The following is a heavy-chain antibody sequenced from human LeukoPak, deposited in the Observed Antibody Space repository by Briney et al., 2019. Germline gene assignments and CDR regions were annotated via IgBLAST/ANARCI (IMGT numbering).Heavy chain of an antibody. CDR2: VYYNGNT. Sequence: SETLSLTCAVSDGSISSGGYSWSWIRQPPGKGLEWIGYVYYNGNTNYNPSLKSRVTISVDTSKNQFSLKLTSVTAADTAVYHCARWNYYDTGGYYPERTFDYWGQGTLVTVSS. V-gene: IGHV4-61*08. J-gene: IGHJ4*02. D-gene: IGHD3-22*01. CDR3: ARWNYYDTGGYYPERTFDY. CDR1: DGSISSGGYS.